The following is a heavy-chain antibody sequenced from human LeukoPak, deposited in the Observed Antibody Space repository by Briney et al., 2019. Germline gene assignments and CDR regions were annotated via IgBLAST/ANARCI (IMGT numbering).Heavy chain of an antibody. CDR2: IYTSGST. J-gene: IGHJ3*02. D-gene: IGHD5-18*01. Sequence: PSETLSLTCTVSGNSISSGDNYWSWIRQPAGKGLEWIGRIYTSGSTNYNPSLKSRVTISVDTSKNQFSLKLSSVTAADTAVYYCARAGSSYGYLAHDAFDIWGQGTMVTVSS. CDR3: ARAGSSYGYLAHDAFDI. V-gene: IGHV4-61*02. CDR1: GNSISSGDNY.